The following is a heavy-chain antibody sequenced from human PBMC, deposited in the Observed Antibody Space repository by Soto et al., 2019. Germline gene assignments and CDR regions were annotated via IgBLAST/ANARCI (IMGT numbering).Heavy chain of an antibody. Sequence: GGSLRLSCAASGFTFSSYAMSWVRQAPGKGLEWVSAISGSGGSTYYADSVKGRFTISRDNSKNTLYLQMNSLRAEDTAVYYCAKDNGCSGGSCYEGDNYFDYWGQGTLVTVSS. CDR2: ISGSGGST. CDR3: AKDNGCSGGSCYEGDNYFDY. D-gene: IGHD2-15*01. J-gene: IGHJ4*02. CDR1: GFTFSSYA. V-gene: IGHV3-23*01.